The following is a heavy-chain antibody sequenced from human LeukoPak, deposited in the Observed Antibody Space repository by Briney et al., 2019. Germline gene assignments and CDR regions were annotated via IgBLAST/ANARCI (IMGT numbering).Heavy chain of an antibody. D-gene: IGHD3-9*01. Sequence: ASVKVSCKAPGYTFTSYDINWVRQATGQGLEWMGWMNPNSGNTGYARKFQGRVTMTRNTSKSTVYMELSSLRSEDTAVYYCARGAPYYDILTGYASDYWGQGALVTVSS. CDR1: GYTFTSYD. V-gene: IGHV1-8*01. CDR3: ARGAPYYDILTGYASDY. J-gene: IGHJ4*02. CDR2: MNPNSGNT.